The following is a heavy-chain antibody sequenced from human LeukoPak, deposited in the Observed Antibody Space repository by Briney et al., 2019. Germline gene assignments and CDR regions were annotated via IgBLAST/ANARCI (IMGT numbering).Heavy chain of an antibody. D-gene: IGHD3-10*01. J-gene: IGHJ3*02. CDR1: GGSISSYY. CDR2: IYYSGST. CDR3: ARSSGSYRDDAFDI. V-gene: IGHV4-59*01. Sequence: SETLSLTCTVSGGSISSYYWSWIRQPPGKGLEWIGYIYYSGSTNYNPSLKSRVTISGDTSKNQFSLKLRSVTAADTAVYYCARSSGSYRDDAFDIWGQGTMVTVSS.